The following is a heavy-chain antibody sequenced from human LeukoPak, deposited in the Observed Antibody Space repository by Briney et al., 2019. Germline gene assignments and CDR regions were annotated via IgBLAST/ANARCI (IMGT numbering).Heavy chain of an antibody. CDR2: IYPGGSDT. CDR1: GYSFTSYW. J-gene: IGHJ4*02. CDR3: TTRSFGGVIVFNY. Sequence: GESLKISCKGSGYSFTSYWIGWVRQMPGKGLEWMGIIYPGGSDTRYSPSFQGQVTISADKSISTAYLQWSSLKASDTAMYYCTTRSFGGVIVFNYWGQGTLVTVSS. V-gene: IGHV5-51*01. D-gene: IGHD3-16*02.